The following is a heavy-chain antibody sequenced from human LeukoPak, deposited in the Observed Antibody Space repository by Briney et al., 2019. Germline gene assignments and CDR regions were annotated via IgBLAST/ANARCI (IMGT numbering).Heavy chain of an antibody. D-gene: IGHD5-12*01. CDR3: ARGKASGGYSGYGLDAFDI. J-gene: IGHJ3*02. Sequence: GRSLRLSCAASGFTFSSYGMHWVRQAPGKGLEWVAVIWDDGITKHYADSVKGRFTISRVNSKNTLYLQMNSLRAEDTAVYYCARGKASGGYSGYGLDAFDIWGQGTMVTVSS. CDR2: IWDDGITK. V-gene: IGHV3-33*01. CDR1: GFTFSSYG.